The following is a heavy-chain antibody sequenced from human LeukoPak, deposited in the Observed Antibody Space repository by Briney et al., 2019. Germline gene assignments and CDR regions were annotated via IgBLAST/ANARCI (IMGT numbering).Heavy chain of an antibody. CDR2: ISWNSNNI. Sequence: SLRLSCAASGFTFDDYAMHWVRQVPGKGLEWVSGISWNSNNIHYADSVKGRFTISRDNAKNSLYLQMNSLRAEDTALYYCAKDERPYYYDSNIGYWGQGILVTVSS. CDR3: AKDERPYYYDSNIGY. J-gene: IGHJ4*02. CDR1: GFTFDDYA. V-gene: IGHV3-9*01. D-gene: IGHD3-22*01.